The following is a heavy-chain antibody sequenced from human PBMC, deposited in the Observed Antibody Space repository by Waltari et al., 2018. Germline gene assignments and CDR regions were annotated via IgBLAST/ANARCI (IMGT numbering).Heavy chain of an antibody. CDR3: AKDFPGYK. Sequence: QVQLVESGGAVVQPGGSRRLPCVAAGFTFSNYGMHWVRQAPGKGLEWVTFIQFDGSRKYYVDSVTGRFTISRDNSKSTLYLQMDSLRVDDMAVYYCAKDFPGYKWGQGTLVTVSS. CDR2: IQFDGSRK. CDR1: GFTFSNYG. V-gene: IGHV3-30*02. D-gene: IGHD5-18*01. J-gene: IGHJ4*02.